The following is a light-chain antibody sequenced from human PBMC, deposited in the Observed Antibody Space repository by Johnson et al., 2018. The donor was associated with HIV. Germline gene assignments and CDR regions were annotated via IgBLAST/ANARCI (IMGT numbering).Light chain of an antibody. J-gene: IGLJ1*01. V-gene: IGLV1-51*02. Sequence: VLTQPPSVSAAPGQKVTISCSGTSSNVGNNYVSWYQQFPGTAPKLLIYEKNKRPSGIPDRFSASKSVTSATLAITGLQTGDEADYYCGTWDSGLGAVYVFGPGTKVTVL. CDR1: SSNVGNNY. CDR2: EKN. CDR3: GTWDSGLGAVYV.